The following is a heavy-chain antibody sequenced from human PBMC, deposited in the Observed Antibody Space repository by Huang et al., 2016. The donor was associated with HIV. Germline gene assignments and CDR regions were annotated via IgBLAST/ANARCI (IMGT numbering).Heavy chain of an antibody. CDR2: FAPEHGET. CDR1: EYTLTELS. D-gene: IGHD2-21*01. V-gene: IGHV1-24*01. Sequence: QVQLVPSGAEVTKPGASGEVSCKVSEYTLTELSIHWVRPAPGKGLEWMGGFAPEHGETIYAQNFQGRVTMTEDTSTDTAYMERHSLRPEDTAVYYCAAGYDTYYDIWGQGTMVIASS. CDR3: AAGYDTYYDI. J-gene: IGHJ3*02.